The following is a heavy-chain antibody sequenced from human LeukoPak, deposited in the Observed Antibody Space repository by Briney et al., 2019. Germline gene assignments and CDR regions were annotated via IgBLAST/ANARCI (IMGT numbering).Heavy chain of an antibody. V-gene: IGHV3-23*01. Sequence: TGGSLRLSCAASGFTFSSYAMNWVRQAPGKGLEWVSAISGSSENTYYADSVKGRFTISRDNSKNTLYLQMNSLRAEGTAIYYCAKDRAGIDYWGQGTLVTVSS. D-gene: IGHD1-1*01. CDR3: AKDRAGIDY. J-gene: IGHJ4*02. CDR2: ISGSSENT. CDR1: GFTFSSYA.